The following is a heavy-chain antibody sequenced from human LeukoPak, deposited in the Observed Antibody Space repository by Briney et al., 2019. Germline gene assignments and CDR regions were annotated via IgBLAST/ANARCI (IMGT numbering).Heavy chain of an antibody. CDR1: GYTFTSYY. V-gene: IGHV1-46*01. D-gene: IGHD3-9*01. CDR3: ARDILTGSPWFDP. CDR2: INPSGGST. Sequence: GASVTVSCTASGYTFTSYYMHWVRQAPGQGLEWMGIINPSGGSTSYAQKFQGRVTMTRDTSTSTVYMELSSLRSEDTAVYYCARDILTGSPWFDPWGQGTLVTVSS. J-gene: IGHJ5*02.